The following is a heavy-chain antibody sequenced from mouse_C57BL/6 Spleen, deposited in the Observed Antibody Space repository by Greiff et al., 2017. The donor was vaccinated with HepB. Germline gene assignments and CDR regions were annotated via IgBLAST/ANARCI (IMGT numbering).Heavy chain of an antibody. CDR3: ARKDYGSSIFDY. V-gene: IGHV1-52*01. CDR2: IDPSDSET. J-gene: IGHJ2*01. CDR1: GYTFTSYW. D-gene: IGHD1-1*01. Sequence: QVQLQQPGAELVRPGSSVKLSCKASGYTFTSYWMHWVKQRPIQGLEWIGNIDPSDSETHYNQKFKDKATLTVDKSSSTAYMQLSSLTSEDSAVYYCARKDYGSSIFDYWGQSTTLTVSS.